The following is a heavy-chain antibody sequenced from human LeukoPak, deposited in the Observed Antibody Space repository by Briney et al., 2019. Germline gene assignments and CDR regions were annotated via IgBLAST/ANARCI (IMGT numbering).Heavy chain of an antibody. CDR1: GGSISSGDYY. V-gene: IGHV4-30-4*01. CDR3: ARDLGGGSCYFDY. Sequence: PSETLSLTCTVSGGSISSGDYYWSWIRQPPGKGLEWIGYIYYSGSTYYNPSLKSRVTISVDTSKNQFSLKLSYVTAADTAVYYCARDLGGGSCYFDYWGQGTLVTVSS. CDR2: IYYSGST. D-gene: IGHD2-15*01. J-gene: IGHJ4*02.